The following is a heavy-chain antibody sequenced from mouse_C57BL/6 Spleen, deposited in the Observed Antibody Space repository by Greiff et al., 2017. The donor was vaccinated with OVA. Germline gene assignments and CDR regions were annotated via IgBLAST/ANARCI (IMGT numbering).Heavy chain of an antibody. V-gene: IGHV1-72*01. CDR3: ARSAYYGSSYNYFDY. D-gene: IGHD1-1*01. CDR2: IDPNSGGT. CDR1: GYTFTSYW. Sequence: QVQLQQPGAELVKPGASVKLSCKASGYTFTSYWMHWVKQRPGRGLEWIGRIDPNSGGTKYNEKFKSKATLTVDKPSSTAYMQRSSLTSEDSAVYYCARSAYYGSSYNYFDYGGQGTTLTVSS. J-gene: IGHJ2*01.